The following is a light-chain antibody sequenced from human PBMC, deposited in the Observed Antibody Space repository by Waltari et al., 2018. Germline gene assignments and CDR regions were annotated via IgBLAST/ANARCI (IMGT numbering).Light chain of an antibody. CDR2: YAN. CDR1: QGISSY. V-gene: IGKV1-13*02. J-gene: IGKJ4*01. Sequence: IQMSQSPSSLSASVGDRVTITCRASQGISSYLNWYQQKPGKAPKLLIYYANSLASGVPSRFGGSGSGTEFTLTISSLQPEDFATYYCQQGNSYPLTFGGGTKVEIK. CDR3: QQGNSYPLT.